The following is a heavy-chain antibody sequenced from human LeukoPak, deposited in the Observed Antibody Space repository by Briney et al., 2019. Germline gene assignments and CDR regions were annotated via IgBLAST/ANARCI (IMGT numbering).Heavy chain of an antibody. V-gene: IGHV4-4*07. CDR3: AALHYYDNSGAHY. CDR2: IDSSGSI. D-gene: IGHD3-22*01. J-gene: IGHJ4*02. Sequence: SETLSLTCIVSGCSISSYYWSWIRQPAGKGLEWIGRIDSSGSINYNPSLKSRVTMSLDTSTTQFSLKRSSVTAADTAVYYCAALHYYDNSGAHYWGQGTLVTVSS. CDR1: GCSISSYY.